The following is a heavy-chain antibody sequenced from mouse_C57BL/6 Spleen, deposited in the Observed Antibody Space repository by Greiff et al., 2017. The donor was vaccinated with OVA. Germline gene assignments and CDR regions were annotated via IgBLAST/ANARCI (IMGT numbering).Heavy chain of an antibody. Sequence: EVQLVESGGGLVKPGGSLKLSCAASGFTFSDYGMHWVRQAPAKGLEWVAYISSGSSTIYYADTVKGRFTISRDNAKNTLFLQMTSLRSEDTAMYYCARPSITTVVAVHYWYFDVWGTGTTVTVSS. D-gene: IGHD1-1*01. CDR1: GFTFSDYG. CDR3: ARPSITTVVAVHYWYFDV. V-gene: IGHV5-17*01. J-gene: IGHJ1*03. CDR2: ISSGSSTI.